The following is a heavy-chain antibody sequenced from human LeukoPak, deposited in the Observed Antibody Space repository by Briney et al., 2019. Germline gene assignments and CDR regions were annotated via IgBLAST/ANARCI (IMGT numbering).Heavy chain of an antibody. CDR3: VREPFMGSSFDY. Sequence: PSETLSLTCTVSGGSISTTSYYWGWIRQPPGKGLECIGNIYYSGSTYYNPSLKSRVTISVDTSKNQFSLKLTSVTAADTAVYYCVREPFMGSSFDYWGQGTLVTVSS. D-gene: IGHD6-13*01. CDR2: IYYSGST. CDR1: GGSISTTSYY. V-gene: IGHV4-39*07. J-gene: IGHJ4*02.